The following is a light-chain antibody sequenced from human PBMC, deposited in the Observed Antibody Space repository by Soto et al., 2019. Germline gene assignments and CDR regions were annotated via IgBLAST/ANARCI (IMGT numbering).Light chain of an antibody. V-gene: IGLV2-14*03. J-gene: IGLJ3*02. CDR2: RVI. Sequence: QSALTQPASVSGSPGQSITISCTGTSSDIGRYDYVSWYQQFPGKAPKLIIYRVINRPSGVSDRFSGSKSGNSASLSISGLQPEDEASYFCGSYTSATTWVFGGGTNLTVL. CDR1: SSDIGRYDY. CDR3: GSYTSATTWV.